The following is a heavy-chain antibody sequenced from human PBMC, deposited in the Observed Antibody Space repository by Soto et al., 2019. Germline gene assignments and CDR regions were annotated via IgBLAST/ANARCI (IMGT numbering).Heavy chain of an antibody. V-gene: IGHV4-59*01. Sequence: SETLSLTCTVSGGSLNSYYWTWIRQSPGKGLEWIGYVSSTGSPNYNPSLKSRLTMSLDTSTNEVSLSLTSVTAADAAVYFCARFSPPRKSYDSNPGWFDPWGQGIMVTVSS. D-gene: IGHD3-22*01. J-gene: IGHJ5*02. CDR2: VSSTGSP. CDR1: GGSLNSYY. CDR3: ARFSPPRKSYDSNPGWFDP.